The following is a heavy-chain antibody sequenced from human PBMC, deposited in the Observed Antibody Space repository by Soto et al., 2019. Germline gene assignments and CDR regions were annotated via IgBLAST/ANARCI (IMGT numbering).Heavy chain of an antibody. V-gene: IGHV1-2*02. CDR3: YRGRSPFTWS. CDR1: GYSFTDYY. Sequence: QVELVQSGAQVERPGASVKLSCKASGYSFTDYYIHWVRQAPGQGLEWLGWINANGGATNYAEKFQDRLTLTRDTYIDTAFMELTRLTSDDTALYFCYRGRSPFTWSGGQGNRVAVAS. D-gene: IGHD3-16*01. CDR2: INANGGAT. J-gene: IGHJ4*02.